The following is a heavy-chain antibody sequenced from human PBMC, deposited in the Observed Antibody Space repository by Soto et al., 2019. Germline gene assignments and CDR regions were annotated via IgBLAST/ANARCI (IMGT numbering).Heavy chain of an antibody. V-gene: IGHV3-7*03. J-gene: IGHJ6*02. CDR1: GFTFSSYW. CDR2: IKQDGSEK. Sequence: GGSLRLSCAASGFTFSSYWMSWVRQAPGKGLEWVANIKQDGSEKYYVDSVKGRFTISRDNAKNSLYLQMNSLRAEDTAVYYCARGRLFWSGYYGMDVWGQGTTVTVS. CDR3: ARGRLFWSGYYGMDV. D-gene: IGHD3-3*01.